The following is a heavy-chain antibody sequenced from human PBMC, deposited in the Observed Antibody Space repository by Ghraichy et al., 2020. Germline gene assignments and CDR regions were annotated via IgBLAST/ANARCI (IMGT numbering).Heavy chain of an antibody. D-gene: IGHD6-6*01. V-gene: IGHV3-53*01. Sequence: LSLTCAASGFTVSSNYMSWVRQAPGKGLEWVSAIYSSGSTFYADSVKGRFTISRDNSKNTLYLQMNSLRGEDTAVYYCARGGKAARNFDYWGQGTLVTVSS. CDR2: IYSSGST. CDR1: GFTVSSNY. J-gene: IGHJ4*02. CDR3: ARGGKAARNFDY.